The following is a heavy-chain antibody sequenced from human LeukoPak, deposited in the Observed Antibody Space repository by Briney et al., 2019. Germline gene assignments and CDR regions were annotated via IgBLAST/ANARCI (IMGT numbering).Heavy chain of an antibody. CDR3: AKDWGVGGYCSSTSCPLDY. V-gene: IGHV3-53*01. CDR1: GFTVSSNY. CDR2: IYSGGST. D-gene: IGHD2-2*01. Sequence: HPGGSLRLSCAASGFTVSSNYMSWVRQAPGKGLEWVSVIYSGGSTYYADSVKGRFTISRDNSKNTLYLQMNSLRAEDTAVYYCAKDWGVGGYCSSTSCPLDYWGQGTLVTVSS. J-gene: IGHJ4*02.